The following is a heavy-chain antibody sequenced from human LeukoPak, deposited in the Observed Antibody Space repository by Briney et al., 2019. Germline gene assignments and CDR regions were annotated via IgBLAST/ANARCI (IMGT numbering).Heavy chain of an antibody. D-gene: IGHD3-22*01. V-gene: IGHV1-46*01. J-gene: IGHJ4*02. Sequence: ASVKVSCKASGYTFTSYYMHWVRQAPGQGLEWMGMINPSGGSTSYAQKFQGRVTMTRDTSTSTVYMELSSLRSEDTAVYYCARALNGYYYDSSGYSDYFFDCWGQGTLVTVSS. CDR2: INPSGGST. CDR1: GYTFTSYY. CDR3: ARALNGYYYDSSGYSDYFFDC.